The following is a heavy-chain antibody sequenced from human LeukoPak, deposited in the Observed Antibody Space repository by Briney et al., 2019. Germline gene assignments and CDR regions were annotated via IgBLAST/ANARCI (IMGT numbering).Heavy chain of an antibody. CDR1: GFTFSSCA. J-gene: IGHJ6*03. Sequence: GGTLRLSCAASGFTFSSCAMSWVRQAPGKGLEWVSAISGSGGSTYYADSVKGRFTISRDNSKNTLYLQMNSLRAEDTAVYYCARESSSLYYYYMDVWGKGTTVTVSS. V-gene: IGHV3-23*01. CDR3: ARESSSLYYYYMDV. D-gene: IGHD6-6*01. CDR2: ISGSGGST.